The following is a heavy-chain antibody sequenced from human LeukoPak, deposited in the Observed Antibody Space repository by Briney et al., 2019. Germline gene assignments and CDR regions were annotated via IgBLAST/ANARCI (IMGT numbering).Heavy chain of an antibody. CDR2: VHPSDSDT. CDR1: GFDFDTYW. Sequence: GESLKISCKGSGFDFDTYWIAWVRQKPGEGLEWMGIVHPSDSDTRYSPSVQGQVIISADKSISTAHLQRSSLKDSDTAIYYCARRISITGREFDYWGQGTLVSVSS. V-gene: IGHV5-51*01. D-gene: IGHD1-20*01. J-gene: IGHJ4*02. CDR3: ARRISITGREFDY.